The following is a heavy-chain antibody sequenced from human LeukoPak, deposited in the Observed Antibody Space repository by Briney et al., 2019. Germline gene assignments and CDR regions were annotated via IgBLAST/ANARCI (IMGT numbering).Heavy chain of an antibody. CDR1: GFTFSSYA. D-gene: IGHD2-2*01. CDR2: ISSNGGST. Sequence: GGSLRLSCSASGFTFSSYAMHWDRQAPGKGLEYVSAISSNGGSTYYADSVKGRFTISRDNSKNTLYLQLSRLRPEDTSVYYCVAGYCSSASCPMGAEYFQHWGQGTLVSVSS. CDR3: VAGYCSSASCPMGAEYFQH. V-gene: IGHV3-64D*06. J-gene: IGHJ1*01.